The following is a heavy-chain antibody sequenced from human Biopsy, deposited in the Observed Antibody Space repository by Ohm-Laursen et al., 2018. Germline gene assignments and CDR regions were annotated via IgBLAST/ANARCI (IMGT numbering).Heavy chain of an antibody. CDR2: MSPNTGNT. V-gene: IGHV1-8*01. CDR3: ARWETTLGQSLDS. J-gene: IGHJ4*02. D-gene: IGHD1-26*01. Sequence: GASVKVSCNASGYTFTRHAIHWVRQATGQGLEWMGWMSPNTGNTVYAQRFQDRVTMTSDTSTGTAYMELTSLTSDDTAVYFCARWETTLGQSLDSWGQGTLVAVSS. CDR1: GYTFTRHA.